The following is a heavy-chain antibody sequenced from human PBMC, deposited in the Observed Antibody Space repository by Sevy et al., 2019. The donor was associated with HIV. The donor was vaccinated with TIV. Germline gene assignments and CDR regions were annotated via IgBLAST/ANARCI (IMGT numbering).Heavy chain of an antibody. CDR3: AKGMIVVVGEALDI. CDR1: EFTFSSYA. D-gene: IGHD3-22*01. Sequence: GGSLRLSCAASEFTFSSYAMSWVRQAPGKGLEWVSSISGSGGETYYADSVKGRFTISRDKSKNTLYLQMNSLRVEDTAVYYCAKGMIVVVGEALDIWGQGTLVTVFS. J-gene: IGHJ4*02. CDR2: ISGSGGET. V-gene: IGHV3-23*01.